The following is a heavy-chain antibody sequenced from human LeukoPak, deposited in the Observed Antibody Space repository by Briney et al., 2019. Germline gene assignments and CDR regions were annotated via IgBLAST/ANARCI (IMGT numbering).Heavy chain of an antibody. V-gene: IGHV3-7*01. CDR3: VRGFRGVASNRAY. J-gene: IGHJ4*02. CDR1: GFTLSSYW. D-gene: IGHD5-12*01. Sequence: GGSLRLSCAASGFTLSSYWMAWVRQAPGRGLEWVANIKPDGSEKYYVDSVKGRFTISRDNAKNSLYLQMDSLRAEDTAVYYCVRGFRGVASNRAYWGQGTLVTVSS. CDR2: IKPDGSEK.